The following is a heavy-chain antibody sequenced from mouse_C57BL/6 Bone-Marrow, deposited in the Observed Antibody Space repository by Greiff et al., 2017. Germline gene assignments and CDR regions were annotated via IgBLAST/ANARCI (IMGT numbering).Heavy chain of an antibody. Sequence: QVQLQQSGAELARPGASVKLSCKASGYTFTSYGISWVKQRTGQGLEWIGEIYPRSGNTYYNEKFKGKATLTADKSSSTAYMELRSLTSEDSAVYFCARDYGSSSSLYFDVWGTGTTVTVSS. D-gene: IGHD1-1*01. V-gene: IGHV1-81*01. CDR1: GYTFTSYG. CDR2: IYPRSGNT. J-gene: IGHJ1*03. CDR3: ARDYGSSSSLYFDV.